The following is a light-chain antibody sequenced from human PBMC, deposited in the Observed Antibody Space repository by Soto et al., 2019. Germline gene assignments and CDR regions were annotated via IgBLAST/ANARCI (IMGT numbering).Light chain of an antibody. CDR2: GAS. CDR3: QQYGSSPTWT. Sequence: EIVLTQSPGTLSLSPGERATLSCRASQSLSSNYLAWYQQKPGQAPRLLIYGASSRATGIPDRFSGSGSGTDFTLTISRLEPEDFAVYYCQQYGSSPTWTFGQGTKVDIK. CDR1: QSLSSNY. V-gene: IGKV3-20*01. J-gene: IGKJ1*01.